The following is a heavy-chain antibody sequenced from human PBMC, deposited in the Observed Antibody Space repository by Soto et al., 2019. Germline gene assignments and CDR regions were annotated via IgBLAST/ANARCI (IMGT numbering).Heavy chain of an antibody. Sequence: SSETLSLTCTVSGVSVSGSSCWTWIRQAPGKGLGWIGCIFYNGTTNYNPSLRSPVTISVDTSKNQFSLKVTSVTAADTAVYYCSTAEVDYWGPGTLVT. V-gene: IGHV4-61*01. CDR2: IFYNGTT. CDR3: STAEVDY. CDR1: GVSVSGSSC. J-gene: IGHJ4*02.